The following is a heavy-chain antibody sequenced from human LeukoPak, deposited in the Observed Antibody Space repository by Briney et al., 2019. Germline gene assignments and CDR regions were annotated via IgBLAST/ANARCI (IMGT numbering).Heavy chain of an antibody. CDR1: GFTFSSYA. V-gene: IGHV3-23*01. CDR3: AKDRMGVGATFVFDY. CDR2: ISGSGGST. D-gene: IGHD1-26*01. Sequence: PGGSLRLSCVASGFTFSSYAMSWVRQAPGKGLEWVSAISGSGGSTYYADSVKGRFTISRDNSKNTLYLQMNSLRAEDTAVYYCAKDRMGVGATFVFDYWGQGTLVTVSS. J-gene: IGHJ4*02.